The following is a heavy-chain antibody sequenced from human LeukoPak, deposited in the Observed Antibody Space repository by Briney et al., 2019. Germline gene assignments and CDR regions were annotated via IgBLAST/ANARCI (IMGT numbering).Heavy chain of an antibody. V-gene: IGHV1-18*04. CDR2: ISAYNGNT. CDR3: ARNKNWGPDY. CDR1: GYTFAGYY. D-gene: IGHD7-27*01. J-gene: IGHJ4*02. Sequence: ASVKVSCKASGYTFAGYYMHWVRQAPGQGLEWMGWISAYNGNTNYAQKLQGRVTMTTDTSTSTAYMELRSLRSDDTAVYYCARNKNWGPDYWGQGTLVTVSS.